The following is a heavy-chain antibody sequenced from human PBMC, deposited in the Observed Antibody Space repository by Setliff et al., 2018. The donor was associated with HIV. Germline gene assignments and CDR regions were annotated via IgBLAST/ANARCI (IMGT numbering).Heavy chain of an antibody. D-gene: IGHD3-22*01. J-gene: IGHJ5*02. CDR3: ARDIAGPAISSGRIKNSFDP. Sequence: GGSLRLSCAVSGFTFISYGMYWVRQAPGKGLEWVAFIRYDGSYRYYVDSVKGRFTISRDNSKNTSTDYMELSSLRSEDTAVYYCARDIAGPAISSGRIKNSFDPWGQGTLVTVSS. V-gene: IGHV3-30*02. CDR2: IRYDGSYR. CDR1: GFTFISYG.